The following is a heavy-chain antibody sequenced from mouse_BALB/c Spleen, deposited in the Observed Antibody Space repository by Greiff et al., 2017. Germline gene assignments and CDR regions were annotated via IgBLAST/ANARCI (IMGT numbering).Heavy chain of an antibody. Sequence: VQLKESGGGLVQPGGSRKLSCAASGFTFSSFGMHWVRQAPEKGLEWVAYISSGSSTIYYADTVKGRFTISRDNPKNTLFLQMTSLRSEDTAMYYCAREGIYYDYDMDYWGQGTSVTVSS. V-gene: IGHV5-17*02. D-gene: IGHD2-4*01. CDR1: GFTFSSFG. CDR2: ISSGSSTI. J-gene: IGHJ4*01. CDR3: AREGIYYDYDMDY.